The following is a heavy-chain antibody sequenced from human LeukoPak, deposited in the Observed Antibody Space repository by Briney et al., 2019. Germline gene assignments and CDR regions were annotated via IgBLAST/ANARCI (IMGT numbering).Heavy chain of an antibody. Sequence: PGGSLRLSCAASGFAFSRYSMNWVRQAPGKGLEWVSSISYSGPHMFYADSVRGRFTISRDNAENSLFLQMNSLRAEDTAVHFCASNDYRDEGIDSWGQGTLVTVSS. CDR3: ASNDYRDEGIDS. J-gene: IGHJ4*02. D-gene: IGHD4-17*01. V-gene: IGHV3-21*01. CDR2: ISYSGPHM. CDR1: GFAFSRYS.